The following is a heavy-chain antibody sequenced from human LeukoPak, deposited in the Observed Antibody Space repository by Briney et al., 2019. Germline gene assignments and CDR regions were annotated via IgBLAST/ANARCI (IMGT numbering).Heavy chain of an antibody. V-gene: IGHV1-69*13. Sequence: ASVKVSCKASGGTFSSYAISWVRQAPGQGLEWMGGIIPIFGTANYAQKFQGRVTITADESTSTAYMELSSLRSEDTAVYYCAGGYYGSGSYYYYGMDVWGKGTTVTVSS. J-gene: IGHJ6*04. CDR2: IIPIFGTA. CDR1: GGTFSSYA. CDR3: AGGYYGSGSYYYYGMDV. D-gene: IGHD3-10*01.